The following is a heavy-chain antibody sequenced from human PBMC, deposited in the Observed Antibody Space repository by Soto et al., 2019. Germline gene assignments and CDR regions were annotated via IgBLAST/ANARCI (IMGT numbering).Heavy chain of an antibody. Sequence: EVQLVESGGGLVQPGGSLRLSCAASGFTFSSYSMNWVRQAPGKGLEWVSYISSGSSTIYYPDSVKGRFTISRDNAQNSLYLQMNSLRAEDTAVYYCAKTYSRGRGAFDVWGQGTMVTVSS. D-gene: IGHD6-19*01. V-gene: IGHV3-48*01. CDR3: AKTYSRGRGAFDV. CDR1: GFTFSSYS. CDR2: ISSGSSTI. J-gene: IGHJ3*01.